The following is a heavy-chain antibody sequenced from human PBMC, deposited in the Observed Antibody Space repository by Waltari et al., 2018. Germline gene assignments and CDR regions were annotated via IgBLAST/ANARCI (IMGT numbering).Heavy chain of an antibody. Sequence: QVQLMQSGAEVKRPGASVKVSCKASGYTFTDYRMHWGRQAPGQGLEWMGWIYPDSGVSKYAQKFQGWVTMTRDTSISTAYMELSRLRSDDTAVYYCARDYCNGGSCFFYYMDVWGKGTTVTVSS. CDR2: IYPDSGVS. J-gene: IGHJ6*03. D-gene: IGHD2-15*01. V-gene: IGHV1-2*04. CDR1: GYTFTDYR. CDR3: ARDYCNGGSCFFYYMDV.